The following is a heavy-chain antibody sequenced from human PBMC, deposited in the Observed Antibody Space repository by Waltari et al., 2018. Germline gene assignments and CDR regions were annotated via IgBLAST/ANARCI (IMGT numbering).Heavy chain of an antibody. D-gene: IGHD4-17*01. CDR2: WSYSGST. CDR1: GGSISSSSYY. CDR3: ARDGSFCGDYVIYYYYYGMDV. Sequence: QLQLQESGPGLVKPSETLSLTCTVSGGSISSSSYYWGWIRQPPGKGLEWIGSWSYSGSTYNNPSLKSLFTLSVDTAKNQFSLKLSSVTAADTAVYYCARDGSFCGDYVIYYYYYGMDVWGQGTTVTVSS. J-gene: IGHJ6*02. V-gene: IGHV4-39*07.